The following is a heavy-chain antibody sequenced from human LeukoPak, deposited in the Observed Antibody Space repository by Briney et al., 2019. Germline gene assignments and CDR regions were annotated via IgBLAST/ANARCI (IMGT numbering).Heavy chain of an antibody. J-gene: IGHJ4*02. Sequence: TGESLKISCKGSGYSLINYWLGWVRQMPGNGLEWMGIIYPGDSDTRYSPSFQGQVTISADKSISTAYLQWSSLKASDTAMYYCATTTYYYGSGSPPDYWGQGTLVTVSS. V-gene: IGHV5-51*01. CDR3: ATTTYYYGSGSPPDY. CDR2: IYPGDSDT. D-gene: IGHD3-10*01. CDR1: GYSLINYW.